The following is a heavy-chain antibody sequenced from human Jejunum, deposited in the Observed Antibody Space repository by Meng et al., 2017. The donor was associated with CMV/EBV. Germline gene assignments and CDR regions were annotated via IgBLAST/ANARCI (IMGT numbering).Heavy chain of an antibody. Sequence: EGEMVEVGGGLVRPGGSLSLSCAASGFTVSFKYMSWVRQAPGKGLEWVSVIDSGGRTYYADSVKGRLTISRDNSENTLYLQMNNLRAEDTAVYYCAREGDYPVFDYWGQGTLVTVSS. CDR3: AREGDYPVFDY. CDR1: GFTVSFKY. CDR2: IDSGGRT. V-gene: IGHV3-53*01. D-gene: IGHD3-16*01. J-gene: IGHJ4*02.